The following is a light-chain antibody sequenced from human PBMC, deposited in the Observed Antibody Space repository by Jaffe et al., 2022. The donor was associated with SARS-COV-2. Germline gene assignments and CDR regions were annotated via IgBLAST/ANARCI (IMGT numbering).Light chain of an antibody. Sequence: QSMVTQPPSVSAAPGQKVTISCSGSSSNLGNNDVSWYQHLPGAAPKLLIYENDKRPAGIPDRFSGSKSGTSATLDITGLQTGDEADYYCGTWDSSLSAGLFGGGTKLTVL. V-gene: IGLV1-51*02. CDR2: END. CDR1: SSNLGNND. CDR3: GTWDSSLSAGL. J-gene: IGLJ3*02.